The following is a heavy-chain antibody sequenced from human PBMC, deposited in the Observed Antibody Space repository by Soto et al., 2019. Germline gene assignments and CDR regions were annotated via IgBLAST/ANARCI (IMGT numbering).Heavy chain of an antibody. CDR1: GGSIDSGGYS. V-gene: IGHV4-31*03. Sequence: PAETLSLTCTVSGGSIDSGGYSWSWIRQHPGKGLEWIGYIFYRGRSDYNPSLKRRVSMSADTSENQFSLEMTSVTAADTAVYYCAGVHYYDDSDYSYFEYWGQGALVTVSS. CDR3: AGVHYYDDSDYSYFEY. CDR2: IFYRGRS. J-gene: IGHJ4*02. D-gene: IGHD3-22*01.